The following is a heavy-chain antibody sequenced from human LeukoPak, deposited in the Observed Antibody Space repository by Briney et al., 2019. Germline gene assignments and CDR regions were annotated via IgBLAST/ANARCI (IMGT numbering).Heavy chain of an antibody. CDR2: ISRSGSTK. J-gene: IGHJ4*02. V-gene: IGHV3-11*01. Sequence: GGSLRLSCAASGFTFSDYNMRWIRQAPGKGLEWVSSISRSGSTKYYADSVKGRFTISRDNAKNSLFLQMNSLRAEDTAVYYCARVAISGWYSSFDYWGQGTLVTVSS. CDR3: ARVAISGWYSSFDY. CDR1: GFTFSDYN. D-gene: IGHD6-19*01.